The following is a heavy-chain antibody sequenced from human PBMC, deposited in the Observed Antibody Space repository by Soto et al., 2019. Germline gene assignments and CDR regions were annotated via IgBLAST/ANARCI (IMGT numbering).Heavy chain of an antibody. CDR1: GFTFSSYA. V-gene: IGHV3-30-3*01. Sequence: QVQLVESGGGVVQPGRSLRLSCAASGFTFSSYAMHWVRQAPGKGLEWVAVISYDGSNKYYADSVKGRFTISRDNSKNTLYLQMNSLRLEDTAVYYCARPLWRDDYNWGYFDLWGRGTRVTVSS. J-gene: IGHJ2*01. CDR3: ARPLWRDDYNWGYFDL. D-gene: IGHD4-4*01. CDR2: ISYDGSNK.